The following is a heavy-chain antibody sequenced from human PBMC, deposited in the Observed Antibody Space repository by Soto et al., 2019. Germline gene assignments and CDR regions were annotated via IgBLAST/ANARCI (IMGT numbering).Heavy chain of an antibody. CDR3: AKDYGDYYYYYGMDV. CDR2: IKQDGSEK. J-gene: IGHJ6*02. Sequence: PGGSLRLSCAASGFTFISYWMSWVRQAPGKGLEWVANIKQDGSEKYYVDSVKGRFTISRDNSKNTLYLQMNSLRAEDTAVYYCAKDYGDYYYYYGMDVWGQGTTVTVSS. D-gene: IGHD4-17*01. V-gene: IGHV3-7*01. CDR1: GFTFISYW.